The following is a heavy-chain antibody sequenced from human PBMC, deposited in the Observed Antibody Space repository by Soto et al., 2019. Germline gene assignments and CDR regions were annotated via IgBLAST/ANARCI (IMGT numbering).Heavy chain of an antibody. CDR2: IYYSGST. V-gene: IGHV4-59*01. CDR3: ARQGPASILNPWFDP. CDR1: GGSISSYY. Sequence: SETLSLTCTVSGGSISSYYWSWIRQPPGKGLEWIGYIYYSGSTNYNPSLKSRATISLDTSKNQFSLKLSSVTAADTAVYYCARQGPASILNPWFDPWGQGTLVTVSS. D-gene: IGHD2-2*01. J-gene: IGHJ5*02.